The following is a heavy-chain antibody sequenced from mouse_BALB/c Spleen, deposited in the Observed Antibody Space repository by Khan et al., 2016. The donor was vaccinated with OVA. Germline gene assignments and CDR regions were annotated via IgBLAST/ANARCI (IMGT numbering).Heavy chain of an antibody. CDR2: IDPFSGGI. J-gene: IGHJ3*01. CDR3: TRHGYVAWFTY. D-gene: IGHD2-2*01. Sequence: EVQLQESGPELMKPGDSVKISCKASGYSFTTYYIHWMMQSHGKSLEWIGYIDPFSGGITYNQKFKGKATLTVDKSSSKAYIHLSNLNSVDSAVYYCTRHGYVAWFTYWGQGTLVTVSS. V-gene: IGHV1S135*01. CDR1: GYSFTTYY.